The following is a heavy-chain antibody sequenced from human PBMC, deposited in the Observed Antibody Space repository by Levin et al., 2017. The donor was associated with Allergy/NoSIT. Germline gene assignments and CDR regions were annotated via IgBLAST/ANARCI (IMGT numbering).Heavy chain of an antibody. D-gene: IGHD1-7*01. CDR1: GGSISSSSYY. Sequence: KPSETLSLTCTVSGGSISSSSYYWGWIRQPPGKGLEWIGSIYYSGSTYYNPSLKSRVTISVDTSKNQFSLKLSSVTAADTAVYYCARRNSIAPQYYFDYWGQGTLVTVSS. V-gene: IGHV4-39*01. CDR2: IYYSGST. CDR3: ARRNSIAPQYYFDY. J-gene: IGHJ4*02.